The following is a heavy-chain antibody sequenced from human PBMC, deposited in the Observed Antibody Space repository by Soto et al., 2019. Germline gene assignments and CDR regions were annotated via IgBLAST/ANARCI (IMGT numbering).Heavy chain of an antibody. J-gene: IGHJ3*02. CDR1: GFTFSSYV. CDR3: AKGGCGGDCYPSSGAFDI. V-gene: IGHV3-30*18. Sequence: LRLSCAASGFTFSSYVMHWVRQAPGKGLEWVAVISYDGSNKYYADSVKGRFTISRDNSKNTLYLQMNSLRAEGTAVYYCAKGGCGGDCYPSSGAFDIWGQGTMVTVSS. D-gene: IGHD2-21*02. CDR2: ISYDGSNK.